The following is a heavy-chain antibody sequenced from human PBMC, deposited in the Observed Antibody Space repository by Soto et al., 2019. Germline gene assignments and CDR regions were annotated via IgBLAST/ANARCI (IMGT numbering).Heavy chain of an antibody. J-gene: IGHJ4*02. CDR2: IYYSGST. D-gene: IGHD3-10*01. CDR1: GGSISSGGYY. Sequence: PSETLSLTCTVSGGSISSGGYYWNWIRQHPGKGLEWIGYIYYSGSTNYNPPLKSRVTISVDTSKNQFSLKLSSVTAADTAVYYCARAPRGNYGYPSYFDYWGQGTLVTVSS. CDR3: ARAPRGNYGYPSYFDY. V-gene: IGHV4-61*08.